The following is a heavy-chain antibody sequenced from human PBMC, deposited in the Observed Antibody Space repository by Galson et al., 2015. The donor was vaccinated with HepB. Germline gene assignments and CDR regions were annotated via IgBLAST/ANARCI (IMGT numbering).Heavy chain of an antibody. Sequence: SLRLSCAASGFTFRDYYMSWVRQAPGKGLEWVSYISSSSSYTNYADSVKGRFTISRDNAKNSLYLQMNSLRAEDTAVYYCARDSWAPYYYDSSGYSNGMDVWGQGTTVTVSS. J-gene: IGHJ6*02. CDR1: GFTFRDYY. CDR3: ARDSWAPYYYDSSGYSNGMDV. D-gene: IGHD3-22*01. CDR2: ISSSSSYT. V-gene: IGHV3-11*05.